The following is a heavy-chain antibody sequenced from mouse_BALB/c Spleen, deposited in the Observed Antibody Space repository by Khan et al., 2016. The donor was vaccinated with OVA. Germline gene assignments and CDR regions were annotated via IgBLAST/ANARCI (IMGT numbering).Heavy chain of an antibody. CDR3: ARTGCGSLGY. Sequence: VRLQQSGPELVKPGASVKISCKASGYIFSDYTIDWVKQSHGKSLEWIGDINPNNGDTFYNQKFKGKATLTVDKSSSTAFMELRSLTSEDTAVYYCARTGCGSLGYWGQGTTLTVSS. J-gene: IGHJ2*01. V-gene: IGHV1-18*01. CDR2: INPNNGDT. D-gene: IGHD1-1*01. CDR1: GYIFSDYT.